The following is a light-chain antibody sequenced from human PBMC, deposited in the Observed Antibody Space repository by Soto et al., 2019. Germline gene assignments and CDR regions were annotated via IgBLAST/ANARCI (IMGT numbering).Light chain of an antibody. J-gene: IGLJ2*01. CDR2: EVS. Sequence: QSALTQPPSSSGSPGQSVTISCTGTSSDVGGYNYVSWYQQHPGNAPKLVIYEVSKRPSGVPNRFSGSKSGNTASLTVSGLQADDEADYYCSSYAGSNKSVFGGGTTLTVL. CDR3: SSYAGSNKSV. V-gene: IGLV2-8*01. CDR1: SSDVGGYNY.